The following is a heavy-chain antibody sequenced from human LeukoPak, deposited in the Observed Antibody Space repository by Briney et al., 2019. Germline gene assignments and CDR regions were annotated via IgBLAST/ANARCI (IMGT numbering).Heavy chain of an antibody. CDR2: ISGSGGST. Sequence: GGSLRLSCAASGFTFSSYAMSWVRQAPGKGLEWVSAISGSGGSTYYADSVKGRFTISRDNSKNTLYLQVNSLRAEDTAVYYCAKDLAGYSSGWYGGYYGMDVWGQGTTVTVSS. D-gene: IGHD6-19*01. V-gene: IGHV3-23*01. CDR1: GFTFSSYA. CDR3: AKDLAGYSSGWYGGYYGMDV. J-gene: IGHJ6*02.